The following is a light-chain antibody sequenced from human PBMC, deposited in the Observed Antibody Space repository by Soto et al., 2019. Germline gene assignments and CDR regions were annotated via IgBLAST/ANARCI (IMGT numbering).Light chain of an antibody. CDR3: QQYGSSPT. J-gene: IGKJ5*01. Sequence: EIVLTQSPGPLSLSPGERATLSCRASQSVSSTFLAWYQQKPGQAPRLLIYGVSKRATGIPDRFSGSGSGTDFTLTISRLEPEDFAVYYCQQYGSSPTFGQGTRLEI. V-gene: IGKV3-20*01. CDR2: GVS. CDR1: QSVSSTF.